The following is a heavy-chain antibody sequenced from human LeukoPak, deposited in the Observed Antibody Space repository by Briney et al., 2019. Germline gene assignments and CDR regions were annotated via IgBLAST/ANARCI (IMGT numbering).Heavy chain of an antibody. CDR3: ARVWCSGGSCYSSRGAFDI. CDR2: IIPIFGTA. D-gene: IGHD2-15*01. CDR1: GGTFSGNT. Sequence: SVKVSCKASGGTFSGNTISWVRQAPGQGLECMGGIIPIFGTANYARKFQGRVTITADESTSTAYMELSSLRYEDTAVYYCARVWCSGGSCYSSRGAFDIWGQGTMVTVSS. V-gene: IGHV1-69*13. J-gene: IGHJ3*02.